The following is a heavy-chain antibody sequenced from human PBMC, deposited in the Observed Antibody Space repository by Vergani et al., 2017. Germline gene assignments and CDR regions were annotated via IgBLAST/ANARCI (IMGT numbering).Heavy chain of an antibody. CDR2: IYYSGST. V-gene: IGHV4-59*01. CDR3: ARVRISPSGDWYFDL. CDR1: GGSISSYY. D-gene: IGHD2-15*01. Sequence: QVQLQESGPGLVKPSQTLSLTCTVSGGSISSYYWSWIRQPPGKGLEWIGYIYYSGSTNYNPSLKSRVTISVDTSKNQFSLKLSSVTAADTAVYYCARVRISPSGDWYFDLWGRGTLVTVSS. J-gene: IGHJ2*01.